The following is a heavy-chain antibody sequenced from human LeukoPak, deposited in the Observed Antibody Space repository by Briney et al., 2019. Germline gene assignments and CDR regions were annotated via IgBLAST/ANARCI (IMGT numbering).Heavy chain of an antibody. V-gene: IGHV3-23*01. Sequence: PGVTLRLSCAASGFTFSSYAMSWVRQAPGKGLEWVSAISGSGGSTYYADSVKGRFTISRDNSKSTLYLQMNSLKAEDTAVYYCAKDLTTSPYYFDYWGQGTLVTVSS. CDR3: AKDLTTSPYYFDY. D-gene: IGHD1-14*01. J-gene: IGHJ4*02. CDR2: ISGSGGST. CDR1: GFTFSSYA.